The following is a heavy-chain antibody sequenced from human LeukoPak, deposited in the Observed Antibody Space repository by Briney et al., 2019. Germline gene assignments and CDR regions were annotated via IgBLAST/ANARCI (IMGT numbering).Heavy chain of an antibody. CDR1: GFTFNDYA. J-gene: IGHJ4*02. V-gene: IGHV3-9*01. Sequence: GGSLRLSCAASGFTFNDYAIHWVRQAPGKGLEWVSGISWKSVNLGYADSVKGRFTISRDNAKNSLYLQMNSLRTEDTALYYCAKGTLVGFAVIDYWGQGTLVTVSS. D-gene: IGHD3-10*01. CDR3: AKGTLVGFAVIDY. CDR2: ISWKSVNL.